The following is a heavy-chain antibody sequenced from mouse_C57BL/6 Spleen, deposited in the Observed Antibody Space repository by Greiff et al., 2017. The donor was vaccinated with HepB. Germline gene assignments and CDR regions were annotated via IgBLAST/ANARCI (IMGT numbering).Heavy chain of an antibody. Sequence: EVQWVESGGDLVKPGGSLKLSCAASGFTFSSYGMSWVRQTPDKRLEWVATISSGGSYTYYPDSVKGRFTISRDNAKNTLYLQMSSLKSEDTAMYYCARHGGYFDVWGTGTTVTVSS. CDR3: ARHGGYFDV. V-gene: IGHV5-6*01. CDR2: ISSGGSYT. CDR1: GFTFSSYG. J-gene: IGHJ1*03.